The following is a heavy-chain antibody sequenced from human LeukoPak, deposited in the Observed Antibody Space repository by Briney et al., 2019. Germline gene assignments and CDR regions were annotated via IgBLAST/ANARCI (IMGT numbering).Heavy chain of an antibody. CDR1: GGSISSYY. V-gene: IGHV4-59*01. J-gene: IGHJ4*02. CDR3: AREDYGGSDY. D-gene: IGHD4-23*01. Sequence: SETLSLTCTVSGGSISSYYWSWTRQPPGKGLEWIGYIYYSGSTNYNPSLKSRVTISVDTSKNQFSLKLSSVTAADTAVYYCAREDYGGSDYWGQGTLVTVSS. CDR2: IYYSGST.